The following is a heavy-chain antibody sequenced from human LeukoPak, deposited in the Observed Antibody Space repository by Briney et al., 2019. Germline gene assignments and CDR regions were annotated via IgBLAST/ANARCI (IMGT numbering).Heavy chain of an antibody. D-gene: IGHD3-3*01. V-gene: IGHV4-39*01. J-gene: IGHJ4*02. Sequence: SETLTLTCTVSGGSISSSSYCWGWIRQPPGKGLEWIGSIYYSGSTYYNPSLKSRVTISVDTSKNQFSLKLSSVTAADTAVYYCASALYYDFWSGYPPFDYWGQGTLVTVSS. CDR2: IYYSGST. CDR3: ASALYYDFWSGYPPFDY. CDR1: GGSISSSSYC.